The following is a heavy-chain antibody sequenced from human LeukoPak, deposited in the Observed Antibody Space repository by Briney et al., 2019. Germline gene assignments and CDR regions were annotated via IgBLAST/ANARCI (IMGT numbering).Heavy chain of an antibody. V-gene: IGHV4-34*01. CDR2: INHSGST. D-gene: IGHD5-18*01. CDR3: ARAFSYGYSPSDY. J-gene: IGHJ4*02. Sequence: SETLSLTCAVYGGSFSGYYWSWIRQPPGKGLAWIGEINHSGSTNYNPSLKSRVTISVDTSKNQFSLKLSSVTAADTAVYYCARAFSYGYSPSDYWGQGTLVTVSS. CDR1: GGSFSGYY.